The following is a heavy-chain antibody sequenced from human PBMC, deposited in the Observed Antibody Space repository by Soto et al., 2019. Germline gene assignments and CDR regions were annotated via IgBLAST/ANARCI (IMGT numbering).Heavy chain of an antibody. CDR2: IKSKTDGGTT. CDR3: TTDKGRWLQSFDY. V-gene: IGHV3-15*07. Sequence: EVQLVESGGGLVKPGGSLRLSCAASGFTFSNAWMNWVRQAPGKGLEWVGRIKSKTDGGTTDYAAPVKGRFTISRDYSKNPLYLQMNSLKTEDTAVYYCTTDKGRWLQSFDYWGQGTLVTVSS. J-gene: IGHJ4*02. CDR1: GFTFSNAW. D-gene: IGHD5-12*01.